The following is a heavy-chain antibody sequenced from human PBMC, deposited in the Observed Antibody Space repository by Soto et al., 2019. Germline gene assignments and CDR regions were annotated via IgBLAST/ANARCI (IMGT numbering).Heavy chain of an antibody. V-gene: IGHV4-4*02. Sequence: QVQLQESGPGLVKPSGTLSLTCAVSGGSISSSNWWSWVRQPPGKGLEWIGEIYHSGSTNYNPSLKSRVTISVNKSKNQFSLKLSSVTAADTAVYYCAIFGVVIIRGRGYEGDWHEDYWGQGTLVTVSS. D-gene: IGHD3-3*01. CDR3: AIFGVVIIRGRGYEGDWHEDY. CDR2: IYHSGST. CDR1: GGSISSSNW. J-gene: IGHJ4*02.